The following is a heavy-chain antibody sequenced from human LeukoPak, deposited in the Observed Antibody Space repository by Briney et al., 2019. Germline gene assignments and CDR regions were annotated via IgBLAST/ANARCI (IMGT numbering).Heavy chain of an antibody. J-gene: IGHJ4*02. Sequence: KPSETLSLTCTVSGDSISTYFWSWIRQPAGQGLEWIGRVYPSGTTKYNFSLKSRVTMSVDTSENHFSLKLISVTAADTAVYYCARESMVRGVTYFDYWGQGTLVTVSS. CDR3: ARESMVRGVTYFDY. D-gene: IGHD3-10*01. V-gene: IGHV4-4*07. CDR2: VYPSGTT. CDR1: GDSISTYF.